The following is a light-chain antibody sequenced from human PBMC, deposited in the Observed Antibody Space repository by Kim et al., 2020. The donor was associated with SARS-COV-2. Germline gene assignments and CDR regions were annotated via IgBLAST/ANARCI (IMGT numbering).Light chain of an antibody. V-gene: IGKV1-17*02. Sequence: DIQMTQSPSSLSASLGDRVTITCRASQGIGNDLAWYQQKPGKAPKRLIYTASTLESGVPSGFSGSGSGTDFTLTITNLQPADFATYYCLQHHSYPWTFAQWTKVDI. CDR3: LQHHSYPWT. J-gene: IGKJ1*01. CDR2: TAS. CDR1: QGIGND.